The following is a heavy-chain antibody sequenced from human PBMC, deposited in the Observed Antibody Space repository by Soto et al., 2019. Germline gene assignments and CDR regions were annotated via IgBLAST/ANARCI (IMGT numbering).Heavy chain of an antibody. CDR2: IGVSCDTT. D-gene: IGHD3-10*01. J-gene: IGHJ4*02. CDR1: GFTFSSYA. Sequence: EVQLLESGGGLVQPGGSLRLSCAASGFTFSSYAMSWVRQAPGKGLEWVSAIGVSCDTTYYADSVKGRFTISRDNSKNTLYLQMGSLRAEETAVYYCAKVRRFGELRSLYWGQGTLVTVSS. V-gene: IGHV3-23*01. CDR3: AKVRRFGELRSLY.